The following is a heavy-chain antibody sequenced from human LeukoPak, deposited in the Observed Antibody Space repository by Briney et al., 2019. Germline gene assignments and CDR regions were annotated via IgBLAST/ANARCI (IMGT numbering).Heavy chain of an antibody. J-gene: IGHJ5*02. V-gene: IGHV4-38-2*02. CDR1: GYSISSGYY. D-gene: IGHD5-12*01. CDR2: IYTSGNT. Sequence: SETLSLTCAVSGYSISSGYYWGWIRQPPGKGLEWIGRIYTSGNTNYNPSLKSRVTMSVDTSKNQFSLKLNSVTAADTAVYYCARDSGYDLTWGQGTLVTVSS. CDR3: ARDSGYDLT.